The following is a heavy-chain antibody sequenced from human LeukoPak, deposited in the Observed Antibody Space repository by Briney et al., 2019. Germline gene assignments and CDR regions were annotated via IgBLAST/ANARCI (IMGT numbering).Heavy chain of an antibody. J-gene: IGHJ6*03. CDR2: ISYSGNT. CDR3: ARLTHSYYSDTSGYYPYYYMDV. CDR1: AGSISSSDYY. V-gene: IGHV4-39*02. D-gene: IGHD3-22*01. Sequence: SETLSLTCTVSAGSISSSDYYWGWIRQSPGKGLEWIGRISYSGNTYYNPSLKSRVTISVDTSKNHFSLRLSSVNAADTAVYYCARLTHSYYSDTSGYYPYYYMDVWGKGTRVTVS.